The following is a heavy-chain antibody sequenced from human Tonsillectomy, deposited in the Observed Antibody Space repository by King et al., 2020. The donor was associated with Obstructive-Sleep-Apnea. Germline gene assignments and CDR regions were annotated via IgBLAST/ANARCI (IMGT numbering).Heavy chain of an antibody. Sequence: VQLVESGGGLVKPGESLRLSCAASGLTFANAWMSWVRQTPGKGLEWVGRIKSKVDGGTNDYAAPVTGSFTISRDDLRNTLYLQMNSLMIEDTAVYYCTTDPGDYSDHGGQGTRVTVPS. J-gene: IGHJ4*02. CDR1: GLTFANAW. CDR2: IKSKVDGGTN. CDR3: TTDPGDYSDH. D-gene: IGHD4-17*01. V-gene: IGHV3-15*01.